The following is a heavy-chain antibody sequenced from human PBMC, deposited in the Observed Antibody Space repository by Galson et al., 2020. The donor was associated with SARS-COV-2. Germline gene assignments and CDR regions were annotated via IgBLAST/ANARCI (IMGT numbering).Heavy chain of an antibody. J-gene: IGHJ3*01. D-gene: IGHD1-26*01. V-gene: IGHV4-39*02. Sequence: SETLSLTCTVSGASISVTGFWAWIRQSPGKGLEWLGTTYYTGTTYYNPSLKSRLSISVDTSKNHLSLKLTSVTAADTAVYYCARRPSAVGATRGAYDFWGQGTMVTVSS. CDR1: GASISVTGF. CDR3: ARRPSAVGATRGAYDF. CDR2: TYYTGTT.